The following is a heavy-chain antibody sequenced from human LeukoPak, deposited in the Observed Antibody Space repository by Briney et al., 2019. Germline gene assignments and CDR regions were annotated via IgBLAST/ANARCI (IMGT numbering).Heavy chain of an antibody. CDR2: ISWNSGSI. J-gene: IGHJ4*02. CDR1: GFTFDDYA. CDR3: ARNLQLAGTPYPYYFDY. Sequence: GGSLRLSCAASGFTFDDYAMHWVRQAPGKGLEWVSGISWNSGSIGYADSVKGRFTISRDNAKNSLYLQMNSLRAEDTAVYYCARNLQLAGTPYPYYFDYWGQGTLVSVSS. V-gene: IGHV3-9*01. D-gene: IGHD6-19*01.